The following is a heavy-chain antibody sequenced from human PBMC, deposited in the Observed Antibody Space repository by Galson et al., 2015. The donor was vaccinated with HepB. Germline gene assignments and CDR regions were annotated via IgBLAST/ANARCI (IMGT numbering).Heavy chain of an antibody. CDR2: INAGNGNT. V-gene: IGHV1-3*01. Sequence: SVKVSCKASGYTFTTSAIHWVRQAPGQRLEWMGWINAGNGNTKYSQKFQGRVTIARDTPASTASMELSSLRSEDTAVYYCARGGEYFDNWGQGTLVSVSS. D-gene: IGHD4-17*01. CDR1: GYTFTTSA. J-gene: IGHJ4*02. CDR3: ARGGEYFDN.